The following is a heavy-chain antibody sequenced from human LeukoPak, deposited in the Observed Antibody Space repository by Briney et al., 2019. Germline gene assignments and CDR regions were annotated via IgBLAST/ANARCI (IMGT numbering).Heavy chain of an antibody. D-gene: IGHD2-2*01. CDR2: IGGSGGSA. CDR1: GFTFSNYA. CDR3: AKDGDLEDIIVVPTAYPFDY. J-gene: IGHJ4*02. Sequence: GGSLRLSCAASGFTFSNYAMSWVRQAPGKGLEWVSAIGGSGGSAYYVDSVKGRFTTSRDTSKNTVYLQMNSLRAEDTAVYHCAKDGDLEDIIVVPTAYPFDYWGQGTLVTVSS. V-gene: IGHV3-23*01.